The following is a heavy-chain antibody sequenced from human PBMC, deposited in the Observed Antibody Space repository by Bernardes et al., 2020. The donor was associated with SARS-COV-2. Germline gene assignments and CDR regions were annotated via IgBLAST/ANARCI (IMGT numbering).Heavy chain of an antibody. V-gene: IGHV3-23*01. J-gene: IGHJ3*02. CDR1: GFTFSDYA. D-gene: IGHD2-21*01. CDR3: AKDDAYCGGDCYTPDAFDM. Sequence: GGSLRLSCAASGFTFSDYAMNWVRQAPGKGLEWVSVISGSGGTTLYTGSVKGRFTISRDNSKNTLYLQMNSLRAEDTAVYYCAKDDAYCGGDCYTPDAFDMWGQGTMVTVSS. CDR2: ISGSGGTT.